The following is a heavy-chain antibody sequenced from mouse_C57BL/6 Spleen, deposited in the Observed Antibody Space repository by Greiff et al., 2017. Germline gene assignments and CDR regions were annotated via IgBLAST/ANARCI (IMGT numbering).Heavy chain of an antibody. CDR3: TTGGLFRYDYDVADY. J-gene: IGHJ2*01. CDR1: GFNIKDDY. Sequence: EVQLQQSGAELVRPGASVKLSCTASGFNIKDDYMHWVKQRPEQGLEWIGWIDPENGDTEYASKFQGKATITADTSSNTAELQLSSLTSEDTAVYYCTTGGLFRYDYDVADYWGQGTTLTVSS. D-gene: IGHD2-4*01. V-gene: IGHV14-4*01. CDR2: IDPENGDT.